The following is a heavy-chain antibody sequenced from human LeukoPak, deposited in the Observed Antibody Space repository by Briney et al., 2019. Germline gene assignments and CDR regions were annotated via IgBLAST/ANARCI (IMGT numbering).Heavy chain of an antibody. CDR3: ARDDAYDSSGYFYDAFDI. CDR2: INPNSGGT. Sequence: ASVNVSCKASGYTFTGYYMHWVRQAPGQGLECMGWINPNSGGTNYAQKFQGRVTMTRDTSISTAYMELSRLRSDDTAVYYCARDDAYDSSGYFYDAFDIWGQGTMVTVSS. CDR1: GYTFTGYY. J-gene: IGHJ3*02. D-gene: IGHD3-22*01. V-gene: IGHV1-2*02.